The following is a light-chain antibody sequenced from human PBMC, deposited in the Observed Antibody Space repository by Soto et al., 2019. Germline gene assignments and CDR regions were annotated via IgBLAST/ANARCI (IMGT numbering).Light chain of an antibody. CDR2: DDS. Sequence: SYVVTQPPSVSVAPGQTARITCGGNNIESKNVHWYQQKPGQAPVLVVYDDSDRPSGIPERFSGSNSGSTATLTISWVEAGDEADYYCQVWDSSSDHVVFGGGTKLTVL. J-gene: IGLJ2*01. CDR1: NIESKN. V-gene: IGLV3-21*02. CDR3: QVWDSSSDHVV.